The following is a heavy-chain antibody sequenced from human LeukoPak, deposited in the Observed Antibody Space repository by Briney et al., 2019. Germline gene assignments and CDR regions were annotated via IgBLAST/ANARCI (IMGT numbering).Heavy chain of an antibody. CDR1: GGTFSSYA. Sequence: ASVKVSCKASGGTFSSYAISWVRQAPGQGLEWMGGTIPIFGTANYAQKFQGRVTITADESTSTAYMELSSLRSEDTAVYYCASQASGDGDNLLYFDNWGQGTLVTVSS. V-gene: IGHV1-69*13. CDR3: ASQASGDGDNLLYFDN. J-gene: IGHJ4*02. CDR2: TIPIFGTA. D-gene: IGHD5-24*01.